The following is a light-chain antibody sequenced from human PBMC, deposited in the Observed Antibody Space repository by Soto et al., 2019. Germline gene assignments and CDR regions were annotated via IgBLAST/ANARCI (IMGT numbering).Light chain of an antibody. V-gene: IGLV2-14*01. CDR2: EVT. CDR3: SSYTTSSILYV. J-gene: IGLJ1*01. CDR1: SSDVGGSNY. Sequence: QSALTQPASVSGSPGQSITISCTGTSSDVGGSNYVSWYQQHPGKAPKLMIYEVTSRPSGVSTRVSGSKSGNTASLTVSGLQAEDEADYYGSSYTTSSILYVFGTGTKLPVL.